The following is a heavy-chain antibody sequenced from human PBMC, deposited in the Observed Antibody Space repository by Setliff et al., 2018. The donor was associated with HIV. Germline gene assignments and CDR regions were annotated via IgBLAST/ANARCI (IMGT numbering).Heavy chain of an antibody. D-gene: IGHD6-19*01. Sequence: ASVKVSCKASGYTFTSYDINXXXXXXXXXVEWXXXXXXXXGNTGDAQKFQGRVTMTRDSSISTAYMELNTLKFEDTAAYYCARGAWYTSGWYPSRYMDVWGKGTTVTVSS. CDR3: ARGAWYTSGWYPSRYMDV. V-gene: IGHV1-8*02. CDR1: GYTFTSYD. CDR2: XXXXXGNT. J-gene: IGHJ6*03.